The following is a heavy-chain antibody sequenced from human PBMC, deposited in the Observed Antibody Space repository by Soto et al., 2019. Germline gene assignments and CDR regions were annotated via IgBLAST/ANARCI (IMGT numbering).Heavy chain of an antibody. J-gene: IGHJ3*02. CDR3: ARGQFYDSSGYYYDGAFDI. Sequence: SVKVSCKASGCTFSSYAISCVRQAPGQVLEWMGGIIPIFGTANYAQKFQGRVTITADESTSTAYMELSSLRSEDTAVYYCARGQFYDSSGYYYDGAFDIWGQGTMVTVSS. V-gene: IGHV1-69*13. D-gene: IGHD3-22*01. CDR2: IIPIFGTA. CDR1: GCTFSSYA.